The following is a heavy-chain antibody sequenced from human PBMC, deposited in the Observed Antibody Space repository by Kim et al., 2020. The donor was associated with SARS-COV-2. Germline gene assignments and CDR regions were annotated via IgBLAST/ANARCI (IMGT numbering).Heavy chain of an antibody. D-gene: IGHD3-10*01. CDR1: GYTFTSYY. CDR3: ARAILRGSGSYYNNWFDP. CDR2: INPSGGST. J-gene: IGHJ5*02. V-gene: IGHV1-46*01. Sequence: ASVKVSCKASGYTFTSYYMHWVRQAPGQGLEWTGIINPSGGSTSYAQKFQGRVTMTRDTSTSTVYMELSSLRSEDTAVYYCARAILRGSGSYYNNWFDPWGQGTLVTVSS.